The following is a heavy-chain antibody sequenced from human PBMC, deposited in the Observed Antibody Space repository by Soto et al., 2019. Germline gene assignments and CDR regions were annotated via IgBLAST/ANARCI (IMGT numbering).Heavy chain of an antibody. CDR1: GDSVSRISAV. D-gene: IGHD2-2*01. Sequence: SQTLSLTCAISGDSVSRISAVWNWMRQSPSRCLEWRGRTYVTSQWNNYYAVSVKSRITINADTSKNQISLQLNSVTPVDTAVYYCAISVSGTGTEFDPWGQGTPVTVSS. CDR3: AISVSGTGTEFDP. J-gene: IGHJ5*02. CDR2: TYVTSQWNN. V-gene: IGHV6-1*01.